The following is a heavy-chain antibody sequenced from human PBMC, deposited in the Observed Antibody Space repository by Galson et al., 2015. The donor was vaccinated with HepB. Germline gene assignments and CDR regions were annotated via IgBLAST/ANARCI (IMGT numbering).Heavy chain of an antibody. V-gene: IGHV3-7*03. J-gene: IGHJ6*02. CDR2: INQDGSSK. CDR1: GFTFSSYW. CDR3: ARRISLVRGIITKPDYYYGMDV. D-gene: IGHD3-10*01. Sequence: SLRLSCAASGFTFSSYWMNWVRQAPGKGLEWVAHINQDGSSKYYVVSVKGRFTISRDNAKDSVYLQLDSLRAEDTAVYYCARRISLVRGIITKPDYYYGMDVWGQGTTVTVAS.